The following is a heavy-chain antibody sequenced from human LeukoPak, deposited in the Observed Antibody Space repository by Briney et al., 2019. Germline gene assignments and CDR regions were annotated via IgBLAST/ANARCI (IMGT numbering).Heavy chain of an antibody. CDR1: GFTFSSYG. CDR2: IWYDGSNK. Sequence: GGSLRLSCAASGFTFSSYGMHWVRQAPGKGLEWVAVIWYDGSNKYYADSVKGRFTISRDNSKNTLYLQMNSLRAEDTAVYYCARDCGITMARGADYWGQGTLVTVSS. J-gene: IGHJ4*02. D-gene: IGHD3-10*01. V-gene: IGHV3-33*01. CDR3: ARDCGITMARGADY.